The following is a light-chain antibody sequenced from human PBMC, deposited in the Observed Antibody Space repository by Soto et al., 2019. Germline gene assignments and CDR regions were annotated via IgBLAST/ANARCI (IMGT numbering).Light chain of an antibody. CDR3: QHYNSYSEA. Sequence: DIQMTQSPSTLSGSVGDRVTITFLASQTISSWLAWYQQKPGKAPKLLIYKASTLKSGVPSRSSGSGSGTEFTLTISSLQPGDFATYYCQHYNSYSEAFGQGTKVDI. CDR1: QTISSW. J-gene: IGKJ1*01. CDR2: KAS. V-gene: IGKV1-5*03.